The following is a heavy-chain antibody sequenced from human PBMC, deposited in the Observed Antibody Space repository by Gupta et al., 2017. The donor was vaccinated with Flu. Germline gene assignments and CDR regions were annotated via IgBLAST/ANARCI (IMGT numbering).Heavy chain of an antibody. V-gene: IGHV4-39*01. CDR1: GGSISSSSYY. D-gene: IGHD1-1*01. CDR2: IYYSGST. Sequence: QLQLQESGPGLVKPSETLSLTCTVSGGSISSSSYYWGWIRQPPGKGLEWIGSIYYSGSTYYNPSLKSRVTISVDTSKNQFSLKLSSVTAADTAVYYCARLLRLKSSPPTFFDYWGQGTLVTVSS. J-gene: IGHJ4*02. CDR3: ARLLRLKSSPPTFFDY.